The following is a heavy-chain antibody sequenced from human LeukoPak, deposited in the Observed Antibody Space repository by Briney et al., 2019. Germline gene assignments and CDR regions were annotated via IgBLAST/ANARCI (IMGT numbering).Heavy chain of an antibody. V-gene: IGHV3-66*04. CDR2: IYSGGGT. J-gene: IGHJ4*02. CDR3: AKPLYYFDY. Sequence: PGGSLRLSCAASGFTFSSYAMSWVRQAPGKGLEWVSVIYSGGGTNSADSVKGRFTISRDNSKNTLYLQMNSLRAEDTAVYYSAKPLYYFDYWGQGTLVTVSS. D-gene: IGHD3-10*01. CDR1: GFTFSSYA.